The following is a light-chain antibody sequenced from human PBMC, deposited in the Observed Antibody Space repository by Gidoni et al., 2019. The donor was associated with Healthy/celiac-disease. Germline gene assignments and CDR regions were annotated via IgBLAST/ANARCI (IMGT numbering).Light chain of an antibody. CDR1: QRISSY. CDR2: AAT. Sequence: DIKMTPSPSSLSASVGARVTITCRASQRISSYLNWYQQKPGQAHKLLIYAATSLQSGVPSRFSGSGSGTAFTLTISSLQPEDFATYYCQQSYSTPLTFGGGTKVEIK. V-gene: IGKV1-39*01. J-gene: IGKJ4*01. CDR3: QQSYSTPLT.